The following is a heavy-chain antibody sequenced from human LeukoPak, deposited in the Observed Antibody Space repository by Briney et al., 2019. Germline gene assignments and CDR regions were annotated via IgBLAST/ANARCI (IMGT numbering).Heavy chain of an antibody. J-gene: IGHJ5*02. CDR1: GGSITSSSYY. D-gene: IGHD3-9*01. CDR3: ARAYYDILTGPSMNWFDP. Sequence: SETLSLTCTVSGGSITSSSYYWGWIRQPPGKGLEWIGSIYYSGSTYYNPSLKSRVTISVDTSKNQFSLKLSSVTAADTAVYYCARAYYDILTGPSMNWFDPWGQGTLVTVSS. V-gene: IGHV4-39*07. CDR2: IYYSGST.